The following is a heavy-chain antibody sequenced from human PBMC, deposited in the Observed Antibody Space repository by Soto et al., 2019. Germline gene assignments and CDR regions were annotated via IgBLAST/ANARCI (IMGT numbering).Heavy chain of an antibody. J-gene: IGHJ6*02. CDR2: IIPIFGTA. CDR1: GGTFSSYA. CDR3: ARSPTRGVVPAAKGSYYYGMDV. D-gene: IGHD2-2*01. V-gene: IGHV1-69*13. Sequence: SVKVSCQASGGTFSSYAISWVRQAPGQGLEWMGGIIPIFGTANYAQKFQGRVTITADESTSTAYMELSSLRSEDTAVYYCARSPTRGVVPAAKGSYYYGMDVWGQGTTVTVSS.